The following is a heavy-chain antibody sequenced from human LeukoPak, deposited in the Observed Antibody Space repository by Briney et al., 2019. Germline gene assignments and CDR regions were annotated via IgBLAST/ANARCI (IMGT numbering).Heavy chain of an antibody. Sequence: GGSLRLSCAASGFLFSSYEMNWVRQAPGKGLEWVSYISTSSRTIYYADSVKGRFTISRDNAKNSLYLQMNSLRDEDTAVYYCARDTEHLYFVFDHWGQGTPVTVSS. V-gene: IGHV3-48*02. CDR1: GFLFSSYE. CDR2: ISTSSRTI. CDR3: ARDTEHLYFVFDH. J-gene: IGHJ4*02. D-gene: IGHD3-9*01.